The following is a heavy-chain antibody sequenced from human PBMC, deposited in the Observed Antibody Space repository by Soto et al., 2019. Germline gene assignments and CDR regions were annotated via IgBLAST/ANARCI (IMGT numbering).Heavy chain of an antibody. CDR1: AFTFSGSA. J-gene: IGHJ6*02. CDR2: IRTKANNYAT. Sequence: GGSLRLSCAASAFTFSGSAMHWVRQASGKGLEWVGRIRTKANNYATAYAASVKGRFTISRDDSKNTAYLQMNSLKTEDTAVYYCSRHDIGFDGMDVWGQGATVTVSS. V-gene: IGHV3-73*01. D-gene: IGHD3-10*01. CDR3: SRHDIGFDGMDV.